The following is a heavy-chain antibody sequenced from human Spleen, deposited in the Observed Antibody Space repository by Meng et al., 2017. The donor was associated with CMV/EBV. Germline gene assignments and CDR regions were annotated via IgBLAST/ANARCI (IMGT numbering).Heavy chain of an antibody. Sequence: LTCTVSGGSISSSSSYWGWSRQAPEKGLGWIGSIYYGGSTYYNPSLKSRVTISVDTSKNQFSLKLSSVTAADTAVYYCARLADWFDPWGQGTLVTVSS. CDR2: IYYGGST. CDR1: GGSISSSSSY. CDR3: ARLADWFDP. V-gene: IGHV4-39*01. D-gene: IGHD6-19*01. J-gene: IGHJ5*02.